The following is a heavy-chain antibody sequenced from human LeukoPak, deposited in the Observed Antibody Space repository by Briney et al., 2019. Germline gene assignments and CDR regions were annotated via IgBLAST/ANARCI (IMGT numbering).Heavy chain of an antibody. CDR3: ARVVVQLWSQFDY. CDR1: GGSISRVGYS. Sequence: SETLSLTCAVSGGSISRVGYSWSWIRQPPGNGLEWIGYIYHSGSTYYNPSLKSRVTISVDRSKNQFSLKLSSVTAADTAVYYCARVVVQLWSQFDYWGQGTLVTVSS. J-gene: IGHJ4*02. CDR2: IYHSGST. V-gene: IGHV4-30-2*01. D-gene: IGHD5-18*01.